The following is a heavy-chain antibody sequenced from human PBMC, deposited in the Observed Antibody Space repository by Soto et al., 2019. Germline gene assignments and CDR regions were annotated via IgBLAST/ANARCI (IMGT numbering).Heavy chain of an antibody. CDR1: GFTVSSNY. J-gene: IGHJ6*02. CDR3: ARKRLLWFGELTGMDV. V-gene: IGHV3-53*01. Sequence: GGSLRLSCAASGFTVSSNYMSWVRQAPGKGLEWVSVIYSGGSTYYADSVKDRFTISRDNSKNTLYLQMNSLRAEDTAVYYCARKRLLWFGELTGMDVWGQGTTVTVSS. CDR2: IYSGGST. D-gene: IGHD3-10*01.